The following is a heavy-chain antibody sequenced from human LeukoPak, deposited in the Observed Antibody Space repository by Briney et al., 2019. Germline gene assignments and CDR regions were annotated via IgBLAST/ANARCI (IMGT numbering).Heavy chain of an antibody. D-gene: IGHD2-2*01. Sequence: PGGSLRLSCAASGFTFSNYAMAWVRLIPGKGLEWVSVFSGSGGSTYYADFVKGRFTVSRDNSKNTLYLQMNNLRVDDTAIYYCASRPAPSLGPLDYWGQGTLVTVSS. CDR3: ASRPAPSLGPLDY. CDR2: FSGSGGST. J-gene: IGHJ4*02. V-gene: IGHV3-23*01. CDR1: GFTFSNYA.